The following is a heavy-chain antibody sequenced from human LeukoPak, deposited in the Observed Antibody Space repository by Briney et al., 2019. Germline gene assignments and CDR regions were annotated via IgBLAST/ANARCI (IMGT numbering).Heavy chain of an antibody. Sequence: GASVKVSCKASGYTFTSYYMHWVRQAPGQGLEWMGIINPSGGSTSYAQKFQGRVTMTRDTSTSTVYMELSSLRSEDTAVYYCARAHCSSTSCYIVDPWGQGTLVTVSS. D-gene: IGHD2-2*02. CDR1: GYTFTSYY. CDR3: ARAHCSSTSCYIVDP. CDR2: INPSGGST. V-gene: IGHV1-46*01. J-gene: IGHJ5*02.